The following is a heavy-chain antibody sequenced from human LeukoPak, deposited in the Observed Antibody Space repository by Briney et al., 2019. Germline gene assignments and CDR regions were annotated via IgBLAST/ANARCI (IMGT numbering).Heavy chain of an antibody. J-gene: IGHJ4*02. CDR3: ARHDAYSGSI. Sequence: GASVKISCKASGYSFTSYWIGWVRQMPGKGLEWMGIIYPGDSDTRYSPSFQGQVTISADKSISTAYLQWSSLKASDNAMYYCARHDAYSGSIWGQGTLVTVSS. CDR2: IYPGDSDT. D-gene: IGHD1-26*01. CDR1: GYSFTSYW. V-gene: IGHV5-51*01.